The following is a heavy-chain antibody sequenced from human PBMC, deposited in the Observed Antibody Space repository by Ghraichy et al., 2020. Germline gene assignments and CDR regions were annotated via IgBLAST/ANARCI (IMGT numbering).Heavy chain of an antibody. CDR1: GGSISSGAYY. Sequence: SQTLSLTCTVSGGSISSGAYYWSWIRQHPGKGLEWIGYIYYSGSTYYNPSLKSRVTISIGTSKNQFSLKLSSVTAADKAGYYCARSQDCSSTNCYGDYYYYAMDVWGQGTTVTVSS. D-gene: IGHD2-2*01. CDR3: ARSQDCSSTNCYGDYYYYAMDV. V-gene: IGHV4-31*03. J-gene: IGHJ6*02. CDR2: IYYSGST.